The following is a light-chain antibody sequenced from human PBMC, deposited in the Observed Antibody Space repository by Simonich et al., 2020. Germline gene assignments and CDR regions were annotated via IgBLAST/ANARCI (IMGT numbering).Light chain of an antibody. V-gene: IGLV6-57*03. J-gene: IGLJ3*02. Sequence: NFMLPQPHSVSESPWKTVTISCTRRSGSIASNYVQWYQQRPGSAPTTVIYEDNHRPSGVPDRCSGSIDSASNSASLTISGLKTEDEADYYCQSYDSSNQVFGGGTKLTVL. CDR1: SGSIASNY. CDR2: EDN. CDR3: QSYDSSNQV.